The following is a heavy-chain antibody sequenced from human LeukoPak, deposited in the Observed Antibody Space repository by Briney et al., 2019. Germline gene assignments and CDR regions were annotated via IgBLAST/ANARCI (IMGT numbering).Heavy chain of an antibody. CDR2: ISHGGIT. Sequence: PSETLSLTCGVYAGSLTNYFCHWIRQAPGXGLEWVGEISHGGITKHNPSLKSRVTMSQDTSKRQFSLKMNSMTAADTGVYYCGIFMDVVPGTMSWGLGTLVTVSS. D-gene: IGHD3-22*01. J-gene: IGHJ4*02. CDR3: GIFMDVVPGTMS. V-gene: IGHV4-34*01. CDR1: AGSLTNYF.